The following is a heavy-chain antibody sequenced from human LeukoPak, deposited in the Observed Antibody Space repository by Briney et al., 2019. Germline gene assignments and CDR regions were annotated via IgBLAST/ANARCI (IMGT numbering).Heavy chain of an antibody. V-gene: IGHV1-69*05. D-gene: IGHD4-23*01. CDR1: GGTFSSYA. CDR2: IIPIFGTA. J-gene: IGHJ4*02. CDR3: ARVPSLDYGGNSGFDY. Sequence: SVRVSCKASGGTFSSYAISWVRQAPGQGLEWMGGIIPIFGTANYAQKFQGRVTITTDESTSTAYMELSSLRSEDTAVYYCARVPSLDYGGNSGFDYWGQGTLVTVSS.